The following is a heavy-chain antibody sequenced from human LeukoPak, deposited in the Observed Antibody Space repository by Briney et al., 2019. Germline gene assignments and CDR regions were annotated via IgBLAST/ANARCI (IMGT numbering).Heavy chain of an antibody. Sequence: AXXXVRQAPGKGXEWVSAISGSGGSTYYADSVKGRFTISRDNSKNTLYLQMNSLRAEDTAVYYCAKLMVADVFDYWGQGTLVTVSS. CDR1: A. J-gene: IGHJ4*02. CDR3: AKLMVADVFDY. CDR2: ISGSGGST. V-gene: IGHV3-23*01. D-gene: IGHD5-12*01.